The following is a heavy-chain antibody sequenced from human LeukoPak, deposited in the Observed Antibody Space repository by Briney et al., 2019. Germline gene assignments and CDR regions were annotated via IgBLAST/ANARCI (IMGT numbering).Heavy chain of an antibody. J-gene: IGHJ5*02. Sequence: PSETLSLTCTVSGGSISSGGYYWSWIRQHPGKGLEWIGYIYYSGSTYYNPSLKSRVTISVDTSKNQFSLKLSSVTAADTAVYYCARARGDNYYDSSGSLNWFDPWGQGTLVTVSS. CDR2: IYYSGST. V-gene: IGHV4-31*03. CDR3: ARARGDNYYDSSGSLNWFDP. D-gene: IGHD3-22*01. CDR1: GGSISSGGYY.